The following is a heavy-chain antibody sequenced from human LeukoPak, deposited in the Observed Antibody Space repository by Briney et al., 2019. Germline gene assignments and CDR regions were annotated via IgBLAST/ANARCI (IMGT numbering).Heavy chain of an antibody. CDR2: FDPEDGET. Sequence: ASVKVSCKVSGYTLTELSMHWVRQAPGKGLEWMGGFDPEDGETIYAQKFQGRVTMTEDTSTDTAYMELSSLRSEDTAVCYCATAGTAGIYYYGMDVWGQGTTVTVSS. D-gene: IGHD6-19*01. CDR1: GYTLTELS. CDR3: ATAGTAGIYYYGMDV. V-gene: IGHV1-24*01. J-gene: IGHJ6*02.